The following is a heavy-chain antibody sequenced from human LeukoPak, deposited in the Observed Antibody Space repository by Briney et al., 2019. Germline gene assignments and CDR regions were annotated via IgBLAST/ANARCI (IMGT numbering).Heavy chain of an antibody. J-gene: IGHJ5*01. CDR3: ASLGYSSGWLDS. CDR1: GGSFSDNY. D-gene: IGHD2-15*01. V-gene: IGHV4-59*01. Sequence: SETLSLTCNVSGGSFSDNYWNWIRHLPGKGLEWIGYVYHNGHSDYNPSLKSRVTISVDTSTNQFSLKMISVTAADTAGYYCASLGYSSGWLDSWGHGSLVIVSS. CDR2: VYHNGHS.